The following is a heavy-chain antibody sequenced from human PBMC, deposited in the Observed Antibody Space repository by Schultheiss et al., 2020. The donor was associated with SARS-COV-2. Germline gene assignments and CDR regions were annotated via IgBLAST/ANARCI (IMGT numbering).Heavy chain of an antibody. Sequence: SETLSLTCAVYGGSFSGYYWSWIRQPPGKGLEWIGEINHSGSTNYNPSLKSRVTISVDTSKNQFSLKLSSVTAADTAVYYCARLGLMGYCSSTSCYGWFDPWGQGTLVTVSS. J-gene: IGHJ5*02. D-gene: IGHD2-2*01. V-gene: IGHV4-34*01. CDR1: GGSFSGYY. CDR3: ARLGLMGYCSSTSCYGWFDP. CDR2: INHSGST.